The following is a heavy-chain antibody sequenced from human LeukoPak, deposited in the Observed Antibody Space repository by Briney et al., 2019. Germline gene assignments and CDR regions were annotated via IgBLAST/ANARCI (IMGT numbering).Heavy chain of an antibody. D-gene: IGHD6-13*01. V-gene: IGHV3-53*01. J-gene: IGHJ4*02. Sequence: GGSLILSCAVSGFTVSSNYMSWVRRAPGKGLEWVSVIYSDGSTYSADSVKGRFTISRDNSKNTLYLQINSLRAEDTAVYYCARGIAAAGTALYNWGQGTLLPVSS. CDR2: IYSDGST. CDR1: GFTVSSNY. CDR3: ARGIAAAGTALYN.